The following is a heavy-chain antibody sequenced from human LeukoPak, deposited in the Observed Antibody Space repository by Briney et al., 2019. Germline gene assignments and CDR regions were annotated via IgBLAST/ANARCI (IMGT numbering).Heavy chain of an antibody. CDR1: GGSFSGYY. D-gene: IGHD5-12*01. V-gene: IGHV4-34*01. J-gene: IGHJ4*02. CDR2: INYSGST. CDR3: ASVRVDSGYVSPAEPDY. Sequence: SETLSLTCAVYGGSFSGYYWSWIRQPPGKGLEWIGVINYSGSTNYNPSLKSRVTISVDTSNNHFSFEQSSVTAADTAVYYCASVRVDSGYVSPAEPDYWGQGTLVTVFS.